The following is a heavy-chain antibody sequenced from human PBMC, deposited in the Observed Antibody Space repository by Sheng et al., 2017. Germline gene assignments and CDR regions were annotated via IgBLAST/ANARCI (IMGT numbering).Heavy chain of an antibody. D-gene: IGHD7-27*01. J-gene: IGHJ4*02. CDR2: IYYSGST. V-gene: IGHV4-59*01. Sequence: QVQLQESGPGLVKPSETLSLTCTVSGGSISSYYWSWIRQPPGKGLEWIGYIYYSGSTNYNPSLKSRVTISVDTSKNQFSLKLSSVTAADTAVYYCARDRRVTGDLDYWGQGTLVTVSS. CDR3: ARDRRVTGDLDY. CDR1: GGSISSYY.